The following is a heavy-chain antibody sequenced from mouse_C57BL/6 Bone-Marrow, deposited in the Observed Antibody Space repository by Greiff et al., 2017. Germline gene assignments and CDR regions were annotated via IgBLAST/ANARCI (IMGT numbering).Heavy chain of an antibody. V-gene: IGHV1-22*01. CDR3: AITTVVATLGFDY. Sequence: EVKLQESGPELVKPGASVKMSCKASGYTFTDYNMHWVKQSHGKSLEWIGYINPNNGGTSYNQKFKGKATLTVNKSSSTAYMELRSLTSEDSAGYYCAITTVVATLGFDYWGQGTTLTGSS. D-gene: IGHD1-1*01. CDR2: INPNNGGT. CDR1: GYTFTDYN. J-gene: IGHJ2*01.